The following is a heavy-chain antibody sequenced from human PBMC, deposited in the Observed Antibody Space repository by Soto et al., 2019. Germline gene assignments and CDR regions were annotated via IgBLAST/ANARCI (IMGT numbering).Heavy chain of an antibody. D-gene: IGHD6-13*01. Sequence: QVQLVQSGAEVKKPGSSVKVSCKASGGTFSSYAISWVRQAPGQGLAWMGGIIPIFGTANYAQKFQGRVTITADESTSTAYMELSSLRSEDTAVYYCARAPTVWQQLVLGWFDPWGQGTLVTVSS. CDR1: GGTFSSYA. CDR2: IIPIFGTA. V-gene: IGHV1-69*01. J-gene: IGHJ5*02. CDR3: ARAPTVWQQLVLGWFDP.